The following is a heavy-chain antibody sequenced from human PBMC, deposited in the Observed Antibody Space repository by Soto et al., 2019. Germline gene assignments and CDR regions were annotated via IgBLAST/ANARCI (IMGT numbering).Heavy chain of an antibody. CDR2: ISGSGGST. D-gene: IGHD3-16*01. CDR1: GFTFSNYA. J-gene: IGHJ4*02. Sequence: EVQLLESGGGLVQPGGSQRLSCAASGFTFSNYAMSWVRQAPGKGLEWVSVISGSGGSTYYADSVKGRFTISRDNSKNTLYLQMNSLRAEDTAVYYCAKGGWWGSQSNTWYYFESWGQGTLVTVSS. V-gene: IGHV3-23*01. CDR3: AKGGWWGSQSNTWYYFES.